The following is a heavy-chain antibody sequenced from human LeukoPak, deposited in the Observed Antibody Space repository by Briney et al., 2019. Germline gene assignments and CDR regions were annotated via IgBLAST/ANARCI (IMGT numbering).Heavy chain of an antibody. Sequence: SETLSLTCTVSGGSISSSSYYWGWIRQPPGKGLEWIGSIYYSGSTYYNPSLKSRVTISVDTSKNQFSLKLSSVTAADTAVYYCARTGPTYSSRLTPFDYWGQGTLVTVSS. CDR2: IYYSGST. CDR3: ARTGPTYSSRLTPFDY. D-gene: IGHD6-13*01. CDR1: GGSISSSSYY. J-gene: IGHJ4*02. V-gene: IGHV4-39*01.